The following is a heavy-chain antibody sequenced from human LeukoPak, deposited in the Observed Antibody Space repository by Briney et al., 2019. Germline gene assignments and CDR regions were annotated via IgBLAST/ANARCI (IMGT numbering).Heavy chain of an antibody. V-gene: IGHV3-74*01. CDR3: ANSYSPPHY. CDR1: GFTFGNSW. Sequence: GGSLRLSSAASGFTFGNSWMHWVRQAPGKGLVWVSRINTDGSTTTYADSVKGRFTISRDNAKNTVYLQMNSLRAEDTAVYYCANSYSPPHYWGQGTLVTVSS. CDR2: INTDGSTT. J-gene: IGHJ4*02. D-gene: IGHD3-10*01.